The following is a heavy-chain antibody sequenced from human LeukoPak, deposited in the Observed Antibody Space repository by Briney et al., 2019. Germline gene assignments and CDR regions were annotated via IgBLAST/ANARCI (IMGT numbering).Heavy chain of an antibody. Sequence: SETLSLTCTVSGGSISSYYWSWIRQPPGKGLEWIGYVYYSGSTYYNPSLKSRVTISVDTSKNQFSLKLSSVTAADTAVYYCAREHCSGGGCYSIYYYYYMDVWGKGTTVTVSS. CDR3: AREHCSGGGCYSIYYYYYMDV. V-gene: IGHV4-59*12. CDR1: GGSISSYY. J-gene: IGHJ6*03. CDR2: VYYSGST. D-gene: IGHD2-15*01.